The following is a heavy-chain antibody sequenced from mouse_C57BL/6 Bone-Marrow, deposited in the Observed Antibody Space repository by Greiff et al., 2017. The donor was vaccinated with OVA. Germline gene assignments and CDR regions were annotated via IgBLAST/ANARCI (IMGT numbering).Heavy chain of an antibody. J-gene: IGHJ2*01. CDR3: ARGQGYDYDFDY. CDR2: IDPSDSET. Sequence: QVQLQQPGAELVRPGSSVKLSCKASGYTFTSYWMHWVKQRPIQGLEWIGNIDPSDSETHYNQKFKDKATLTVDKSSSTAYMQLSSLTSEDSAVYYCARGQGYDYDFDYWGQGTTLTVSS. D-gene: IGHD2-4*01. V-gene: IGHV1-52*01. CDR1: GYTFTSYW.